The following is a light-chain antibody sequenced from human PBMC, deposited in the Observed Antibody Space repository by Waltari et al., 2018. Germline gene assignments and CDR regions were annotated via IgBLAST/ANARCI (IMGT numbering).Light chain of an antibody. J-gene: IGLJ3*02. V-gene: IGLV2-14*01. CDR3: SSYTTTSTWV. CDR2: DVR. Sequence: QSALTQPASVAGSPGQSITISCTGTSTDVGGYNYVSWYQQPAGKAPKPFIYDVRGRPSGVSIGCSGSKSGNTASLTISGLQSEDEADYYCSSYTTTSTWVFGGGTELTVL. CDR1: STDVGGYNY.